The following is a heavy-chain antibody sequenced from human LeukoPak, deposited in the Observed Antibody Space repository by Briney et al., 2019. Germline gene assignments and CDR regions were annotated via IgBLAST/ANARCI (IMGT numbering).Heavy chain of an antibody. CDR1: GLSLSTSGVG. CDR2: IYWDDDK. V-gene: IGHV2-5*02. Sequence: SGPTLVNPTQTLTLTCTFSGLSLSTSGVGVGWIRQPPGKALEWLALIYWDDDKRYSPSLRSRLTITKDTSKNQVVLTMTNMDPVDTATYYCAHRSQYSYGRTFDYWGQGTLVTVSS. CDR3: AHRSQYSYGRTFDY. J-gene: IGHJ4*02. D-gene: IGHD5-18*01.